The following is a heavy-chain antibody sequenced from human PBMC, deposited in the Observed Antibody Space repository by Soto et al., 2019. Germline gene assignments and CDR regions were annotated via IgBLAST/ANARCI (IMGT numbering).Heavy chain of an antibody. Sequence: GGSLRLSCEGPGFTCRSHSMNWVRQAPGRGLEWVASISTSSSFIYYGDSVRGRFIISRDNAKNSLDLQMDSLRVEDTAVYYCARENKDVNKSTSISSGFHGMDVWGQGITVTVSS. CDR1: GFTCRSHS. J-gene: IGHJ6*02. CDR2: ISTSSSFI. V-gene: IGHV3-21*01. CDR3: ARENKDVNKSTSISSGFHGMDV. D-gene: IGHD2-2*01.